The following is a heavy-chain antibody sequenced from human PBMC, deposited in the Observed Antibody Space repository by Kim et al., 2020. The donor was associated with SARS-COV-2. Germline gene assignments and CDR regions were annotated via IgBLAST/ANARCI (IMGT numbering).Heavy chain of an antibody. CDR3: ARAVGSHYDSSGYTGY. Sequence: SETLSLTCTVSCGSISSSSYYWGWIRQPPGKGLEWIGSIYYSGSTYYNPSLKSRVTISVDTSKNQFSLKLSSVTAADTAVYYCARAVGSHYDSSGYTGYWGQGTLVTVSS. D-gene: IGHD3-22*01. CDR1: CGSISSSSYY. J-gene: IGHJ4*02. V-gene: IGHV4-39*01. CDR2: IYYSGST.